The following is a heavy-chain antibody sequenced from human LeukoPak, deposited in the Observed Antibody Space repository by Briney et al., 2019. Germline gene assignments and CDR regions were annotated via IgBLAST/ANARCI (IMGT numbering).Heavy chain of an antibody. CDR2: ISENGGST. V-gene: IGHV3-23*01. CDR1: GFRFITYA. Sequence: GGSLRLSCAASGFRFITYAMSWVRQAPGKGVEWVSAISENGGSTYYADSVKGRFTISRDNSKDTLYLQMNSLRAEDTAIYYCVKLRTGTATNFDYWGQGTLVTVSS. CDR3: VKLRTGTATNFDY. J-gene: IGHJ4*02. D-gene: IGHD1-1*01.